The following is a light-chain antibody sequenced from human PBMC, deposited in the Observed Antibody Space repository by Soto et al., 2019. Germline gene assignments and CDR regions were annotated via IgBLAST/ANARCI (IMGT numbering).Light chain of an antibody. CDR1: QSISTW. V-gene: IGKV1-5*01. J-gene: IGKJ1*01. Sequence: DIQMTQSPSTLSASVGDRVTITCRASQSISTWLAWYQQKPGKAPNLLMSDASILQSGVPSRFSGSGSATEFTLTISNLQPDDFATYFCHQYRSYSRTFGQGTKVEIK. CDR2: DAS. CDR3: HQYRSYSRT.